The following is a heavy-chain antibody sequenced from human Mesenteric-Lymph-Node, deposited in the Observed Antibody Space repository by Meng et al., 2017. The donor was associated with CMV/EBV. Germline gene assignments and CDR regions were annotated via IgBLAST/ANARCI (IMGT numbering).Heavy chain of an antibody. V-gene: IGHV3-53*01. CDR2: IYSGGST. D-gene: IGHD3-10*01. Sequence: TVSSNYMSWVRQAPGKGLEWVSVIYSGGSTYYADSVKGRFTISRDNSKNTLYLQMNSLRAEDTAVYYCARSPDLYYYGSGMGYGMDVWGQGTTVTVSS. J-gene: IGHJ6*02. CDR1: TVSSNY. CDR3: ARSPDLYYYGSGMGYGMDV.